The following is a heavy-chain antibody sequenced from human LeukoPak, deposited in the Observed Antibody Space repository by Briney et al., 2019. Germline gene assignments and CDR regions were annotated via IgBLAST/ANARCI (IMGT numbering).Heavy chain of an antibody. Sequence: PGGSLRLSCAASGFTFSSYAMSWVRQAPGKGLEWVSAISGSGGSTYYADSVKGRFTISRDNSKNTLYLQMNSLRAEDTAVYYCAKRGGVYYYYYMDVWGKGTTVTVSS. V-gene: IGHV3-23*01. CDR2: ISGSGGST. D-gene: IGHD3-10*01. J-gene: IGHJ6*03. CDR1: GFTFSSYA. CDR3: AKRGGVYYYYYMDV.